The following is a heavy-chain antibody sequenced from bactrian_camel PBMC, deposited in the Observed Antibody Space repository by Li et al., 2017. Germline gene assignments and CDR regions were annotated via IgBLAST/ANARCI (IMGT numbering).Heavy chain of an antibody. Sequence: HVQLVESGGGSVQAGGSLTLSCTRSGYDYSFYYMGWFRQAPGKEREGVAAISRGGSWIYYADSVKGRFTISRDNTKNTVYLQMDSLKPEDTAMYYCAADPPSSWNSEPCKIYEYFYWGQGTQVTVS. J-gene: IGHJ4*01. V-gene: IGHV3S53*01. D-gene: IGHD4*01. CDR1: GYDYSFYY. CDR2: ISRGGSWI. CDR3: AADPPSSWNSEPCKIYEYFY.